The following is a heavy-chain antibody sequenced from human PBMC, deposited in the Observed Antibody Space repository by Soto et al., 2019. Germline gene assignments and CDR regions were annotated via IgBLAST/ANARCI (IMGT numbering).Heavy chain of an antibody. J-gene: IGHJ4*02. Sequence: QVQLVQSGAEVLKPGASVKVSCEASGYTFPNYGITWVRQAPGQGLEWMGWISAYNGYPNSAQNFQGRVTMTTDTSTSTAYMELWNLRSDDTAVYFFGRCPLTLYGDYGLSFDYWGQGTLVTVSS. CDR3: GRCPLTLYGDYGLSFDY. CDR2: ISAYNGYP. V-gene: IGHV1-18*01. D-gene: IGHD4-17*01. CDR1: GYTFPNYG.